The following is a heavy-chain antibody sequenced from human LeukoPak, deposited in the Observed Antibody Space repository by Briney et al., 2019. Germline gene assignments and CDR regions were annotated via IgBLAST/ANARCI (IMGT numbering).Heavy chain of an antibody. D-gene: IGHD2-21*02. J-gene: IGHJ3*02. V-gene: IGHV4-34*01. CDR3: ARLWVVTATTDDAFDI. Sequence: SETLSLTCAVYGGSFSGYYWSWIRQPPGKGLEWIGEINHSGSTNYNPSLKSRVTISVDTSKNQSSLKLSSVTAADTAVYYCARLWVVTATTDDAFDIWGQGTMVTVSS. CDR2: INHSGST. CDR1: GGSFSGYY.